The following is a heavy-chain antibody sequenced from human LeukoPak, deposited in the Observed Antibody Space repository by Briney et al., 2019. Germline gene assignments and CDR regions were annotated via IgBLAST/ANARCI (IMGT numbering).Heavy chain of an antibody. J-gene: IGHJ6*02. Sequence: PSETLSLTCAVYGGSFSGYYWSWIRQPPGKGLEWVSAISGSGGSTYYADSVKGRFTISRDNSKNTLYLQMNSLRAEDTAVYYCAKSVLSIDYYGSGSYYNPYYYYYYGMDVWGQGTTVTVSS. CDR1: GGSFSGYY. D-gene: IGHD3-10*01. CDR2: ISGSGGST. V-gene: IGHV3-23*01. CDR3: AKSVLSIDYYGSGSYYNPYYYYYYGMDV.